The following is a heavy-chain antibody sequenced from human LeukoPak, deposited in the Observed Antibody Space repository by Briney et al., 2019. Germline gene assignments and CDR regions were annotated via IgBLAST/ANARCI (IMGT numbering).Heavy chain of an antibody. D-gene: IGHD3-22*01. CDR3: ARHVDSRPQVPFDY. CDR2: IYYSGST. V-gene: IGHV4-59*08. J-gene: IGHJ4*02. Sequence: SETLSLTCTVSGGSISSYYWSWIPQPPGKGLEWIGYIYYSGSTNYNPSLKSRVTISVDTSKNQFSLKLSSVTAADTAVYYCARHVDSRPQVPFDYWGQGTLVTVSS. CDR1: GGSISSYY.